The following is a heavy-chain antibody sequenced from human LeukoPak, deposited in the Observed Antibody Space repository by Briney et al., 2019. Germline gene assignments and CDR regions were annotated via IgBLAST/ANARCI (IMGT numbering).Heavy chain of an antibody. D-gene: IGHD2/OR15-2a*01. V-gene: IGHV3-23*01. CDR1: GFTFSSYA. J-gene: IGHJ6*03. CDR2: ISGSGGST. CDR3: ARVLPFSPSYYYYMDV. Sequence: SGGSLRLSCAASGFTFSSYAMSWVRQAPGKGLEWVSAISGSGGSTYYADSVKGRFTISRDNSKNTLYLQMNSLRAEDTAVYYCARVLPFSPSYYYYMDVWGKGTTVTVS.